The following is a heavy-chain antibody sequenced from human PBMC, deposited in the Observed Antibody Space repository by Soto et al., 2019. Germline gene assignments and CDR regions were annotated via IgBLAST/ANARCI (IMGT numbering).Heavy chain of an antibody. CDR3: ARGRLYYDFWSGYHGAFDI. J-gene: IGHJ3*02. D-gene: IGHD3-3*01. Sequence: PSETLSLICAVYGGSFSGYYWSWIRQPPGKGLEWIGEINHSGSTNYNPSLKSRVTISVDTSKNQFSLKLSSVTAADTAVYYCARGRLYYDFWSGYHGAFDIWGQGTMVTVSS. V-gene: IGHV4-34*01. CDR1: GGSFSGYY. CDR2: INHSGST.